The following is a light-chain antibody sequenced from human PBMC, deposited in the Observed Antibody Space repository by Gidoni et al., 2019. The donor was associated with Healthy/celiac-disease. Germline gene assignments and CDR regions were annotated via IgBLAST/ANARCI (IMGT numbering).Light chain of an antibody. CDR1: QGISNY. CDR3: QKYNSALGFT. V-gene: IGKV1-27*01. CDR2: AAS. Sequence: DIQMTQSPSSLSASVGDRVTITCRASQGISNYLAWYQQKPGKVPKLLIYAASTLQSGVPSRFSGSGFGTDFTLTISSLQPEDVATYYCQKYNSALGFTFGPGTKVDIK. J-gene: IGKJ3*01.